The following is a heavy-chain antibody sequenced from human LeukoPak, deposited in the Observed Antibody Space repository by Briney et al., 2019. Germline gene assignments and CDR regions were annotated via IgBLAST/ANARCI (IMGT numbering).Heavy chain of an antibody. Sequence: HAGGSLRLSCAASGFTFSTYWMHWVRQAPGKGPLWVSHINGDGSTTNYEDSVKGRFTISRDNAKNTLYLQMNSLRAEDTAVYYCAEAASVRGVSYWGQGTLVTVSS. J-gene: IGHJ4*02. CDR1: GFTFSTYW. CDR2: INGDGSTT. D-gene: IGHD3-10*01. CDR3: AEAASVRGVSY. V-gene: IGHV3-74*01.